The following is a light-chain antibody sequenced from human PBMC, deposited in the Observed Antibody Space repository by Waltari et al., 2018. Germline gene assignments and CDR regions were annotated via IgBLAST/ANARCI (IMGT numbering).Light chain of an antibody. CDR3: QTWGTGMRV. V-gene: IGLV4-69*01. CDR2: VNSDGSQ. CDR1: SGHNNYD. Sequence: QLVLTQSPSASASLGASVKLTCTRSSGHNNYDLAWPRQQPEKGPRYLMKVNSDGSQSRGDGIPDRFSSSSSGAERYLTISSLQSEDEDDYCCQTWGTGMRVFGTGTRVTVV. J-gene: IGLJ1*01.